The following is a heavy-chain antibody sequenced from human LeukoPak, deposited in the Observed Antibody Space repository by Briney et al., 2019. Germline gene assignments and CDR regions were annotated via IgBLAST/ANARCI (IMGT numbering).Heavy chain of an antibody. V-gene: IGHV1-18*01. Sequence: ASVKVSCKASGYTFTSYGISWVRQAPRQGLEWMGWISAYNGNTNYAQKLQGRVAMTTDTSTSTAYMELRSLRSDDTAVYYCARYYDSSGYRTFYFDYWGQGTLVTVSS. D-gene: IGHD3-22*01. CDR3: ARYYDSSGYRTFYFDY. J-gene: IGHJ4*02. CDR1: GYTFTSYG. CDR2: ISAYNGNT.